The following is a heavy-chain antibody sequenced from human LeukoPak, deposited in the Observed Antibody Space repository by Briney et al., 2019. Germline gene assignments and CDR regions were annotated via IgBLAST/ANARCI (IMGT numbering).Heavy chain of an antibody. Sequence: GGSLRLSCAASGFAFSNYGMHWVRQAPGKGLEWVAFISYDGSNKYYVDSVKGRFTISRDNSKNTLYLQMNSLRAEDTAVYYCAKDRSIAAADNHMYYFDYWGQGALVTVST. V-gene: IGHV3-30*18. CDR2: ISYDGSNK. CDR1: GFAFSNYG. J-gene: IGHJ4*02. CDR3: AKDRSIAAADNHMYYFDY. D-gene: IGHD6-13*01.